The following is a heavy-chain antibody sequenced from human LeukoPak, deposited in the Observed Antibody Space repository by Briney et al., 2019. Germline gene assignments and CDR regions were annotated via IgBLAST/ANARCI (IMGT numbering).Heavy chain of an antibody. Sequence: ASVKVSCKVSGHTLTELSMHWVRQAPGKGLEWMGGFDPEDGETIYAQKFQGRVTMTEDTSTDTAYMELSSLRSEDTAVYYCATDSRGAVAGIGDYWGQGTLVTVSS. J-gene: IGHJ4*02. D-gene: IGHD6-19*01. V-gene: IGHV1-24*01. CDR1: GHTLTELS. CDR3: ATDSRGAVAGIGDY. CDR2: FDPEDGET.